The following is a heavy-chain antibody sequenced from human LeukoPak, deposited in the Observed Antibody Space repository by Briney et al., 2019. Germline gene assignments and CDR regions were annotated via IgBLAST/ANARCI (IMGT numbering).Heavy chain of an antibody. CDR3: AKDRTAGYDGLVDY. V-gene: IGHV3-30*18. CDR1: GXTFSSYG. J-gene: IGHJ4*02. D-gene: IGHD5-12*01. Sequence: GGSLRLSCAASGXTFSSYGVHWVRQAPGKGLEWVVVISYDGSNKYYAVCVKGRFTISRDNSKNTLYLQMNSLRAEDTAVYYCAKDRTAGYDGLVDYWGQGTLVTVSS. CDR2: ISYDGSNK.